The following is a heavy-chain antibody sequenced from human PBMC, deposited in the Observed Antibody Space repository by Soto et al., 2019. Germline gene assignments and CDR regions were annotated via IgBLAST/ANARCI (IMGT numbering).Heavy chain of an antibody. D-gene: IGHD6-13*01. CDR3: AREGRIAAAGRIDY. V-gene: IGHV4-31*03. CDR2: IYYSGST. CDR1: GGSISSGDYY. J-gene: IGHJ4*02. Sequence: PSETLSLTCTVSGGSISSGDYYWSWIRQVPGKGLEWIGYIYYSGSTYYNPSLKSRVAMSVDTSKNQFSLKLSSVTAADTAIYYCAREGRIAAAGRIDYSGQGTLVTVSS.